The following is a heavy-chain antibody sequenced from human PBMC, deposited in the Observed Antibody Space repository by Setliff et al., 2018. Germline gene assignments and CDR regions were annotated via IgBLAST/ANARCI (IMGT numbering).Heavy chain of an antibody. CDR2: FNPEDDEI. J-gene: IGHJ4*01. CDR3: ATKDYDTSGYYRPVGF. Sequence: ASVKVSCKVSGSTLTELTMYWVRQAPGKGLEWMGSFNPEDDEIIYAQKFLGRVTMTEDTSTDTAYMDLSSLRSEDTAVYYCATKDYDTSGYYRPVGFWGQGTLVTV. V-gene: IGHV1-24*01. CDR1: GSTLTELT. D-gene: IGHD3-22*01.